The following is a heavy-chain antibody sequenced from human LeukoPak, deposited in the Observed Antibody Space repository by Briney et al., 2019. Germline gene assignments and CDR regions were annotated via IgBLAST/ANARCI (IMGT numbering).Heavy chain of an antibody. J-gene: IGHJ5*02. CDR3: ARSANPGVHDFDP. CDR1: GFTFSSYA. D-gene: IGHD6-6*01. Sequence: GGSLRLSCSASGFTFSSYAMAWVRQAPGKGLEWLSYITSGSNINYADSVKGRFTISRDNAKNSLYLQMNSLRDEDRAVYYCARSANPGVHDFDPWGQGTLVTVSS. CDR2: ITSGSNI. V-gene: IGHV3-48*02.